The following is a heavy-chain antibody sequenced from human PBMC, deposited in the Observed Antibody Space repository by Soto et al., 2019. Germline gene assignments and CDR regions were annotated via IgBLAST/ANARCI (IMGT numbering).Heavy chain of an antibody. CDR1: GASINSDY. V-gene: IGHV4-59*01. D-gene: IGHD2-21*02. CDR3: ARDSRGVVTALDY. Sequence: SETLSLTXTVSGASINSDYWTWIRQPPGKGLEWIGNVYYSGSTNYNPSLKSRLTISVDKSKNQFSLKLTSVTAADTAVYYCARDSRGVVTALDYWGQGTTVTVSS. J-gene: IGHJ4*02. CDR2: VYYSGST.